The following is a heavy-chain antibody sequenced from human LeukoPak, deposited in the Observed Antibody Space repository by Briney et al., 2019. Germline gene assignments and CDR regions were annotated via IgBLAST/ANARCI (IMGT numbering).Heavy chain of an antibody. CDR1: GFTVSSNY. CDR3: ARAYDSSGYYGYYFDY. CDR2: IYGGGST. J-gene: IGHJ4*02. V-gene: IGHV3-53*01. Sequence: GGSLRLSCAASGFTVSSNYMNWVRQAPGKGLEWVSVIYGGGSTYYADSVKGRFTISRDNSKNTLYLQMNSLRAEDTAVYYCARAYDSSGYYGYYFDYWGQGTLVTVPS. D-gene: IGHD3-22*01.